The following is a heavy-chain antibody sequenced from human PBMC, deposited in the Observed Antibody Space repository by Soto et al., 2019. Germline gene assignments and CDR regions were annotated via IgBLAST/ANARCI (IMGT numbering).Heavy chain of an antibody. D-gene: IGHD4-17*01. CDR1: GFTFSSYA. V-gene: IGHV3-64*01. CDR2: ISSNGGST. J-gene: IGHJ3*02. CDR3: ARDGLRQYAFDI. Sequence: LRLSCAASGFTFSSYAMHWVRQAPGKGLEYVSAISSNGGSTYYANSVRGRFTISRDNSKNTLYLQMGSLRAEDMAVYYCARDGLRQYAFDIWGQGTMVTVSS.